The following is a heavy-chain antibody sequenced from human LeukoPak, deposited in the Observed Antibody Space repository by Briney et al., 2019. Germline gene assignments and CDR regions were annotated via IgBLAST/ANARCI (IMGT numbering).Heavy chain of an antibody. CDR2: ISGGGDIT. CDR1: GFTFSSYA. V-gene: IGHV3-23*01. D-gene: IGHD2-21*02. CDR3: VREDTPATANY. Sequence: GGSLRLSCAAPGFTFSSYAMSWVRQAPGKGLEWVSAISGGGDITYYADSVTGRFTISRDNSKDTLFLQMHSLRPGDTAVYYCVREDTPATANYWGQGTLVTISS. J-gene: IGHJ4*02.